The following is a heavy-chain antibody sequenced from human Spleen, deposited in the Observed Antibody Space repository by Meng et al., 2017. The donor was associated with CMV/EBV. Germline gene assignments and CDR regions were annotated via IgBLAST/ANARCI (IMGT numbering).Heavy chain of an antibody. CDR1: GWSFSGYY. J-gene: IGHJ4*02. CDR3: ARPTTDYDFWSGYQN. D-gene: IGHD3-3*01. CDR2: INHSGST. V-gene: IGHV4-34*01. Sequence: VYGWSFSGYYWSWIRQPPGKGLEWIGEINHSGSTNYNPSLKSRVTISVDTSKNQFSLKLSSVTAADTAVYYCARPTTDYDFWSGYQNWGQGTLVTVSS.